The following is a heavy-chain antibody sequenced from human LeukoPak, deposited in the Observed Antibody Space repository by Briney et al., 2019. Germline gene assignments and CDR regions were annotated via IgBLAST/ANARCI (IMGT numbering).Heavy chain of an antibody. D-gene: IGHD6-13*01. CDR3: ARYTSSSYLFDP. J-gene: IGHJ5*02. CDR1: GGSISSYY. Sequence: PSETLSLTCTVSGGSISSYYWSWIRQPPGKGLEWIGYIHYSGSANYNPSLKSRVTISIDTSKNQFSLELSSVTAADTAVYYCARYTSSSYLFDPWGQGTLVPSPQ. CDR2: IHYSGSA. V-gene: IGHV4-59*01.